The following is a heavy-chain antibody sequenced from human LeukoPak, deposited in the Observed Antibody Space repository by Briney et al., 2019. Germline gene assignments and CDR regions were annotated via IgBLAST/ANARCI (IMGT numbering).Heavy chain of an antibody. D-gene: IGHD6-13*01. Sequence: SETLSLTCSVSGGSISSYYWSWIRQPPGKGLEWIGYTYYSGSTNYNPSLKSRVTISVDTSENQLSLKLSSVTAADTAVYYCARAHSSSWYMGYWGQGTLVTVSS. CDR1: GGSISSYY. J-gene: IGHJ4*02. CDR3: ARAHSSSWYMGY. CDR2: TYYSGST. V-gene: IGHV4-59*01.